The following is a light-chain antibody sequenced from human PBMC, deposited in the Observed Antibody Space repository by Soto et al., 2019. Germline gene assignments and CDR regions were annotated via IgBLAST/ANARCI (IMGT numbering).Light chain of an antibody. CDR3: SSYTSGSTFLYV. CDR2: EVS. J-gene: IGLJ1*01. CDR1: SSDVGGYNY. Sequence: QSVLTQPASVSGSPGQSITISCTGTSSDVGGYNYVSWYQQHPGKAPKLMIYEVSNRPSGVSNRFSGSKSGNTASLTISGLQAEDEADYYCSSYTSGSTFLYVFGTGTKVTVL. V-gene: IGLV2-14*01.